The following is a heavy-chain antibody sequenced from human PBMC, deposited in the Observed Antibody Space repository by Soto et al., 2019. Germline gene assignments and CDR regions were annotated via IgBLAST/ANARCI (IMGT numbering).Heavy chain of an antibody. CDR1: GFFFNNYD. Sequence: QLMESGGGLTQAGGSLRLSCVGSGFFFNNYDMHWVRQVRGKGLEWVSAIGAADDPYYSVSVKGRFIVSRDNAQKSLYLQRNNLRAADTAVYFSARAYTGQLPRRGDYYYALDVWGRGTTVTVSS. V-gene: IGHV3-13*05. D-gene: IGHD2-2*01. CDR3: ARAYTGQLPRRGDYYYALDV. J-gene: IGHJ6*02. CDR2: IGAADDP.